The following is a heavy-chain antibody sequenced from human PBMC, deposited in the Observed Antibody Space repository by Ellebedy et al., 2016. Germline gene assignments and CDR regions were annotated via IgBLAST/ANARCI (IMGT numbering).Heavy chain of an antibody. CDR1: GFTFSSYS. J-gene: IGHJ4*02. CDR3: AREFSRVFDY. CDR2: ISSSSSTI. Sequence: GESLKISXAASGFTFSSYSMNWVRQAPGKGLEWVSYISSSSSTIYYADSVKGRFTISRDNAKNSLYLQMNSLRAEDTAVYYCAREFSRVFDYWGQGTLVTVSS. V-gene: IGHV3-48*04.